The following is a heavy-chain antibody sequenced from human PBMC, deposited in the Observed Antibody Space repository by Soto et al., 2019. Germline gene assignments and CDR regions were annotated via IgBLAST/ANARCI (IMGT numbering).Heavy chain of an antibody. V-gene: IGHV1-69*01. Sequence: QVQMVQSGAEVKKPGSSVKVSCKASGGIISSYSICWLRQAPGQGLEWMGGTIRIFGTANYAQKSQGRVTITADESTSTAYMELSSLRSEDTAVYYCASRRDGYNTGWLGYYYGMDVWGQGTTVTVSS. CDR2: TIRIFGTA. J-gene: IGHJ6*02. D-gene: IGHD5-12*01. CDR1: GGIISSYS. CDR3: ASRRDGYNTGWLGYYYGMDV.